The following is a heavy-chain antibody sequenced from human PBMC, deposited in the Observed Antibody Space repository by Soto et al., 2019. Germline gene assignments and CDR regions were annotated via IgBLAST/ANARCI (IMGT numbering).Heavy chain of an antibody. V-gene: IGHV3-30*18. CDR3: AKGNLEMASRQWGYFQD. Sequence: QVQLVESGGGVVQPGRSLRLSCAASGFTFSSYGMHWVRQAPGKGLEWVAVISYDGSNKYYADSVKGRFTISRDNSKNXEYRQMNSLRPEDTAVYFCAKGNLEMASRQWGYFQDWGQGTLLTVSS. CDR2: ISYDGSNK. CDR1: GFTFSSYG. D-gene: IGHD1-1*01. J-gene: IGHJ1*01.